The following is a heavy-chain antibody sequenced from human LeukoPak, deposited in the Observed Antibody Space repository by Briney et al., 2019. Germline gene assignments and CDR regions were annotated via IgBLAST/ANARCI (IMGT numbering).Heavy chain of an antibody. V-gene: IGHV4-4*02. Sequence: SGTLSLTCTVSSGSISTNNWWSWVRQSPAKGLEWIGEIFHEGLTNYNPSLKSRVTISVDTSRNQFSLKLSSVTAADTAVYYCAKIVPGRFDNWGQGTLVTVSS. CDR2: IFHEGLT. CDR3: AKIVPGRFDN. J-gene: IGHJ4*02. CDR1: SGSISTNNW. D-gene: IGHD2-2*01.